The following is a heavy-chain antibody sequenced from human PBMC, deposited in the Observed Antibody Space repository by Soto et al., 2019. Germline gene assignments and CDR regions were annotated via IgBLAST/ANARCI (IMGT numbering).Heavy chain of an antibody. Sequence: SETLSLTRTISVGSVSSGSYYWSWIRQPPGKGLEWIGYIYYSGSTNYNPSLKSRVTISVDTSKNQFSLKLSSVTAADTAVYYCASGVYKGYCSSTSCLLFDYWGQGTLVTVSS. CDR3: ASGVYKGYCSSTSCLLFDY. J-gene: IGHJ4*02. CDR1: VGSVSSGSYY. V-gene: IGHV4-61*01. D-gene: IGHD2-2*01. CDR2: IYYSGST.